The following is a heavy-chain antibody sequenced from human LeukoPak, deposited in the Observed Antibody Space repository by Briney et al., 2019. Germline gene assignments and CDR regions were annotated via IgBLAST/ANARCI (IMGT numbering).Heavy chain of an antibody. CDR1: GFTFSSYA. J-gene: IGHJ4*02. Sequence: GGSLRLSCAGSGFTFSSYAMSWVRQAPGKGLEWFSGLSGSGGSTYYADSVKGRFTISRDNSKNTLYLEMNSLRADDTAVYYCARARGYCSDSTCYLEYWGQGMLVTVSS. D-gene: IGHD2-15*01. CDR3: ARARGYCSDSTCYLEY. V-gene: IGHV3-23*01. CDR2: LSGSGGST.